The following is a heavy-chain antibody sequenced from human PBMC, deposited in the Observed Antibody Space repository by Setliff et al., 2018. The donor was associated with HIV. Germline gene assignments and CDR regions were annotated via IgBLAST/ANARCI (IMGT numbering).Heavy chain of an antibody. D-gene: IGHD4-17*01. J-gene: IGHJ4*02. CDR3: ARAAAGNTGPFDL. Sequence: PSETLSLTCDVSGFSISSRYYWGWIRQSPGKGLEWIGNIYHTGSSYYNPSLNDRATISLDTSKNQFSLKLTSVTASDTAVYYCARAAAGNTGPFDLWGRGSPVTVSS. CDR1: GFSISSRYY. CDR2: IYHTGSS. V-gene: IGHV4-38-2*01.